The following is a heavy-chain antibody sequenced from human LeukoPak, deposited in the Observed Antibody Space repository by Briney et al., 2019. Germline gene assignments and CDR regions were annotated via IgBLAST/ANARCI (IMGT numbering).Heavy chain of an antibody. CDR2: SDPEDGET. J-gene: IGHJ4*02. D-gene: IGHD3-10*01. CDR1: GYTLTELS. Sequence: GASVKVSCKVSGYTLTELSMHWVRQAPGKGLEWMGGSDPEDGETIYAQKFQGRVTMTEDTSTDTAYMELSSLRSEDTAVYYCATVHYYGSGSRPFDYWGQGTLVTVSS. V-gene: IGHV1-24*01. CDR3: ATVHYYGSGSRPFDY.